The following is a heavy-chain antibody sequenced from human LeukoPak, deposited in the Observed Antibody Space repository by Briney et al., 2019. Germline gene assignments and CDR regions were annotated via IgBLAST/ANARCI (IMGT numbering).Heavy chain of an antibody. D-gene: IGHD1/OR15-1a*01. Sequence: SETLSLTCAVSGVSFSDYYWSWIRQPPGKGLEWIGEINHSGDTNYNSSLQSRVSLSVDTSRNQFSLRLSSVTAADTAIYYCASNKYPVQAFDIWGQGTMVTVSS. V-gene: IGHV4-34*01. CDR3: ASNKYPVQAFDI. CDR2: INHSGDT. J-gene: IGHJ3*02. CDR1: GVSFSDYY.